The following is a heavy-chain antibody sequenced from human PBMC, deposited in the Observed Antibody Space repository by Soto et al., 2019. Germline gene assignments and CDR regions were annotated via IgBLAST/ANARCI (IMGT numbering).Heavy chain of an antibody. CDR1: GGSISSGGYY. V-gene: IGHV4-31*03. Sequence: QVQLQESGPGLVKPSQTLSLTCTVSGGSISSGGYYWSWIRQHPGKGLEWIGYIYYSGSTYSNPSLQSRVTISVDTSKNQFSLKLSSVTAADTAVYYCARATKGEFGVVIVPWFDPWGQGTLVTVSS. J-gene: IGHJ5*02. CDR3: ARATKGEFGVVIVPWFDP. CDR2: IYYSGST. D-gene: IGHD3-3*01.